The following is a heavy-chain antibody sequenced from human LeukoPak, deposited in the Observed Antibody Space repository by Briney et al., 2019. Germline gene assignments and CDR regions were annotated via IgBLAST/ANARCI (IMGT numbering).Heavy chain of an antibody. Sequence: SVKVSYKASGGTFSSYAISWVRQAPGQGLEWMGRIIPILGIANYAQKFQGRVTMTRDTSTSTVYMELSSLRSEDTAVYYCARDPGESSPDAFDIWGQGTMVTVSS. V-gene: IGHV1-69*04. D-gene: IGHD3-10*01. CDR2: IIPILGIA. CDR1: GGTFSSYA. J-gene: IGHJ3*02. CDR3: ARDPGESSPDAFDI.